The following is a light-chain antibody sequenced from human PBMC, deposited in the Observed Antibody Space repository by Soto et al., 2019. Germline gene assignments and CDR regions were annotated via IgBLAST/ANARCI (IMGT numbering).Light chain of an antibody. J-gene: IGKJ5*01. V-gene: IGKV3-20*01. CDR1: QSVSSSY. Sequence: VLTRSTGTRSLSPWPTSAPXARDSQSVSSSYLAWYQQKPGQAPRLLIYGASTRATAVPDRFSGSGSGTDFTLTITSLQSDDFAVYFCQQYSDWPITFGQGTRLEIK. CDR3: QQYSDWPIT. CDR2: GAS.